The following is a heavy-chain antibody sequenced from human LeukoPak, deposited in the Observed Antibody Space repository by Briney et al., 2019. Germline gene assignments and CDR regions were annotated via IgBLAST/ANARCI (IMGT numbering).Heavy chain of an antibody. D-gene: IGHD6-13*01. J-gene: IGHJ4*02. Sequence: ASVKVSCKASGGTFSSYAISWVRQAPGQGLEWMGIINPSGGSTSYAQKFQGRVTMTRDTSTSTVYMELSSLRSEDTAVYYCARDIAVDSSSWFYFHNWGQGTLVTVSS. V-gene: IGHV1-46*01. CDR3: ARDIAVDSSSWFYFHN. CDR1: GGTFSSYA. CDR2: INPSGGST.